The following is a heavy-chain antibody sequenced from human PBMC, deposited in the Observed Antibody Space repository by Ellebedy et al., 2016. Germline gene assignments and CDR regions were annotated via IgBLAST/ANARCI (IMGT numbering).Heavy chain of an antibody. J-gene: IGHJ4*02. CDR2: IKPDGSEK. CDR1: GFTFSRHW. Sequence: GGSLRLSCAASGFTFSRHWMSWVRQAPGKGLEWVANIKPDGSEKNYVDSVKGRYTISRDNAKNSLYLQMNSLRAEDTAVYYCARDWIDGRNQVFDFWGQGTLVTVSS. D-gene: IGHD5-24*01. V-gene: IGHV3-7*01. CDR3: ARDWIDGRNQVFDF.